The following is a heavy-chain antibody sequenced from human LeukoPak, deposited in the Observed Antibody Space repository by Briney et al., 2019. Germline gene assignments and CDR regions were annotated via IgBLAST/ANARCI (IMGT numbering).Heavy chain of an antibody. J-gene: IGHJ4*02. CDR1: GYSFTNYD. CDR3: ARVTSGYCTGGTCYIPADFNY. Sequence: ASEKVSCKASGYSFTNYDINWVRQATGQGLEWMGCMNLNSGNTGYAQNFQGRVSMTRDTSISTAYMELSSLRSEDTAVYYCARVTSGYCTGGTCYIPADFNYWGQGTLVTVSS. V-gene: IGHV1-8*01. D-gene: IGHD2-15*01. CDR2: MNLNSGNT.